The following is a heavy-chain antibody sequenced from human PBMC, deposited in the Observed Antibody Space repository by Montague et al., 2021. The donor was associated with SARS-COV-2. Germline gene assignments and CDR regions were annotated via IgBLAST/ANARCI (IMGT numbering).Heavy chain of an antibody. CDR3: ARGQEGVNMVLVVLGFYYYMDV. CDR1: GLTVSSTY. CDR2: INQSGSI. J-gene: IGHJ6*03. D-gene: IGHD3-22*01. Sequence: LRLSCAASGLTVSSTYVGWVRQSPGEGLEWIGEINQSGSINYNPSLKSRVTILVDTSENQFSLKLTSVTAADTAVYYCARGQEGVNMVLVVLGFYYYMDVWGKGTTVTVSS. V-gene: IGHV4-34*01.